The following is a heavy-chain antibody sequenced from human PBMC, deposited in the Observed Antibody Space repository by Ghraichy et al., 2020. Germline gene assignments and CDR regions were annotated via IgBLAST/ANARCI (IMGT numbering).Heavy chain of an antibody. CDR2: TYYRSKWYN. CDR1: GDSVSSNSAA. J-gene: IGHJ1*01. CDR3: ARGLLLLDYGDYGEYFQH. D-gene: IGHD4-17*01. V-gene: IGHV6-1*01. Sequence: SQTLSLTCAIPGDSVSSNSAAWNWIRQSPSRGLEWLGRTYYRSKWYNDYAVSVKSRITINPDTSKNQFSLQLNSVTPEDTAVYYCARGLLLLDYGDYGEYFQHWGQGTLVTVSS.